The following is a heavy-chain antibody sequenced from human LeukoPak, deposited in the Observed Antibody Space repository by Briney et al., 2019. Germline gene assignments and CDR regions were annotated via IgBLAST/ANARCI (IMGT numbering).Heavy chain of an antibody. CDR2: ISAYYGNT. CDR1: GYTFTTYA. V-gene: IGHV1-18*01. CDR3: ARSSIIAAAGPHYFDY. Sequence: ASVKVSCKASGYTFTTYAISWVRQAPGQGLEWMGWISAYYGNTTYAQKFQGRVTMTTDTSTSTAYMELSSLRSEDTAVYYCARSSIIAAAGPHYFDYWGQGTLVTVSS. D-gene: IGHD6-13*01. J-gene: IGHJ4*02.